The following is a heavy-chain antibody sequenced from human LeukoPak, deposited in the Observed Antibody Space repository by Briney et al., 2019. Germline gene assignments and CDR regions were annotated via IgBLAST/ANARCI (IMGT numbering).Heavy chain of an antibody. V-gene: IGHV1-18*01. CDR3: ARGWNPPYYYYGMDV. D-gene: IGHD1-1*01. CDR2: ISAYNGNT. CDR1: GYTFTSYG. J-gene: IGHJ6*02. Sequence: ASVKVSCKASGYTFTSYGIRWAPRARGQGCEWVGWISAYNGNTNDAQKLQGRVTMTTDTSTSTAYMELRSLRSDDTAVYYCARGWNPPYYYYGMDVWGQGTTVTVSS.